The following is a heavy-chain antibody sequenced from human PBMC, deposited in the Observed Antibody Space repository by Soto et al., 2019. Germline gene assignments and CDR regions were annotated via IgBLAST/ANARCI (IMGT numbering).Heavy chain of an antibody. Sequence: PGGSLSLSCAASGFTFSSYAMSWVRQAPGKGLEWVSAISGSGGSTYYADSVKGRFTISRDNSKNTLYLQMNSLRAEDTAVYYCAKDPSSSWYGPSWFDPWGQGTLVTVSS. CDR3: AKDPSSSWYGPSWFDP. CDR2: ISGSGGST. CDR1: GFTFSSYA. D-gene: IGHD6-13*01. J-gene: IGHJ5*02. V-gene: IGHV3-23*01.